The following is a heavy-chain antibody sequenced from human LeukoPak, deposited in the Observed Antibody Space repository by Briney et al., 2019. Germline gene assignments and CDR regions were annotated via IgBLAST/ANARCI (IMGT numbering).Heavy chain of an antibody. V-gene: IGHV1-69*04. J-gene: IGHJ4*02. D-gene: IGHD5-18*01. CDR3: ARVPTAVDTAMVTAY. CDR2: LIPILGIA. Sequence: ASVKVSCKASGGTFSSYAISWVRQAPGQGLEWMGRLIPILGIANYAQKFQGRVTITADKSTSTAYMELSSLRSEDTAVYYCARVPTAVDTAMVTAYWGQGTLVTVSS. CDR1: GGTFSSYA.